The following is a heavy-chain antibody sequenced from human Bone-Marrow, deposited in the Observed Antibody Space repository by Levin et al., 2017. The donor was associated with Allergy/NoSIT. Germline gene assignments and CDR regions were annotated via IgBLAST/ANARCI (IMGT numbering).Heavy chain of an antibody. CDR1: GFIFSTYS. CDR2: ISSSSSTI. CDR3: ARPPKTTYTSGRSDAFDV. Sequence: GGSLRLSCAASGFIFSTYSMNWVRQAPGKGLEWVSYISSSSSTIYYADSVRGRFTISRDNAKNSLYLQMNSLRAEDTAVYYCARPPKTTYTSGRSDAFDVWGQGTMVTVSS. J-gene: IGHJ3*01. D-gene: IGHD6-19*01. V-gene: IGHV3-48*01.